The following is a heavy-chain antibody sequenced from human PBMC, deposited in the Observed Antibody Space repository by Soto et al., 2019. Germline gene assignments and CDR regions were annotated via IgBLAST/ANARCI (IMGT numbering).Heavy chain of an antibody. J-gene: IGHJ5*01. Sequence: QVQLLESGPGLVKPSQTLSLTCSVSGDSISTLDSFWAWIRQPPGQALEYIGYIYKSATTYYNPSFESRVAISVDTSKSQFSLKVTSVTAADTAVYFWARGRYCLTGRCFPNWFDSWGQGALVTVSS. CDR1: GDSISTLDSF. CDR2: IYKSATT. D-gene: IGHD7-27*01. V-gene: IGHV4-30-4*01. CDR3: ARGRYCLTGRCFPNWFDS.